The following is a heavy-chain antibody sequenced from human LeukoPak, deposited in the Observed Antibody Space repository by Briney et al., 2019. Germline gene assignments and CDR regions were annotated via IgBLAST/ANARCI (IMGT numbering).Heavy chain of an antibody. CDR3: ARVRAAAGNSFDY. CDR1: GGSISSGGFS. V-gene: IGHV4-30-2*01. CDR2: IYHSGST. Sequence: SQTLSLACAVSGGSISSGGFSWSWIRQPPGKGLEWIGYIYHSGSTYYNPSLKSRVTISVDRSKNQFSLKLSSVTAADTAVYYCARVRAAAGNSFDYWGQGTLVTVSS. J-gene: IGHJ4*02. D-gene: IGHD6-13*01.